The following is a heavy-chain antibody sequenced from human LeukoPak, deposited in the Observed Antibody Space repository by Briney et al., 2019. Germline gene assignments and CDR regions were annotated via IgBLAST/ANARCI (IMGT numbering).Heavy chain of an antibody. J-gene: IGHJ3*02. CDR3: ARLHCGGDCYSDAFDI. CDR2: IYPGDSDT. Sequence: GESLKISCKGSGYSFTSYWIGWVRQMPGKGLEWMGIIYPGDSDTRYSPSFQGQVTISAGKSISTAYLQWSSLKASDTAMYYCARLHCGGDCYSDAFDIWGQGTMVTVSS. CDR1: GYSFTSYW. V-gene: IGHV5-51*01. D-gene: IGHD2-21*02.